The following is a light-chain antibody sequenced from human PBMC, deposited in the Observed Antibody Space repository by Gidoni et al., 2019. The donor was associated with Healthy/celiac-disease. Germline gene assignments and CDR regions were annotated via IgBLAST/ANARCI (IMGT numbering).Light chain of an antibody. Sequence: DIQMTQSPSTLSSSGGDRLPITCRPSQSISSWLAWYQQKPGKATKLMIYNASSLESGVPSRFSGSGSGTEFTLTISILQPDDFATYYCQQYNSYPWTFGQGTKVEIK. CDR3: QQYNSYPWT. CDR2: NAS. J-gene: IGKJ1*01. CDR1: QSISSW. V-gene: IGKV1-5*03.